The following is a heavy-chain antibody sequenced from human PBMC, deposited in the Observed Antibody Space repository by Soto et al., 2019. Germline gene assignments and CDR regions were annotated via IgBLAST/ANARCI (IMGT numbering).Heavy chain of an antibody. D-gene: IGHD2-2*01. CDR3: ARGPRRQLLGWFDP. V-gene: IGHV3-33*01. J-gene: IGHJ5*02. CDR1: GFTFSSYG. Sequence: GGSLRLSCAASGFTFSSYGMHWVRQAPGKGLEWVAVIWYDGSNKYYADSVTGRFTISRDNSKNTLYLQMNSLRAEDTAVYYCARGPRRQLLGWFDPWGQGTLVTVSS. CDR2: IWYDGSNK.